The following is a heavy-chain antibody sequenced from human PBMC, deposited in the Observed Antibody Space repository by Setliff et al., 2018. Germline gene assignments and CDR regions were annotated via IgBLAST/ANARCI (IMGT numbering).Heavy chain of an antibody. CDR3: ARDLGSSGWSYHDAFDI. V-gene: IGHV4-59*01. J-gene: IGHJ3*02. Sequence: PSETLSLTCNVSGVSISSYYWSWIRQPPGKGLECIGYIQKSGSANYNPSLMSRVTISVDTSKNQFSLKLSSVTAADTAVYYCARDLGSSGWSYHDAFDIWGRGTMVTVSS. D-gene: IGHD6-19*01. CDR1: GVSISSYY. CDR2: IQKSGSA.